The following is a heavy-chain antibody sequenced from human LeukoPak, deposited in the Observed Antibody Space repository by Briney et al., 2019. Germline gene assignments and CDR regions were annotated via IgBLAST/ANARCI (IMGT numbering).Heavy chain of an antibody. CDR3: ARGRLRATTGFYYFDY. J-gene: IGHJ4*02. D-gene: IGHD1-26*01. Sequence: PSETLSLTCAVYGGSFSGYYWSWIRQPPGKWQEWIGEINHSGSTNYNPSLKSRVTISVDTSKNQFSLKLSSVTAADTAVYYWARGRLRATTGFYYFDYWGQGTLVTVSS. V-gene: IGHV4-34*01. CDR2: INHSGST. CDR1: GGSFSGYY.